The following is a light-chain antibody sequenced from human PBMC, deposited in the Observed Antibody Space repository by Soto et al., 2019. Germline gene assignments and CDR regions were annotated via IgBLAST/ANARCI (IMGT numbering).Light chain of an antibody. Sequence: DIQMTQSPSIVSASVGDRVTITCRVSQRIDTWLAWYQQKPGTAPKLLIYKATTLQSGVPSRFSGSGSGTEFTLAISSLEPDDFATYYCQEYETFSPWTFGQGTKVEVK. V-gene: IGKV1-5*03. CDR2: KAT. CDR3: QEYETFSPWT. J-gene: IGKJ1*01. CDR1: QRIDTW.